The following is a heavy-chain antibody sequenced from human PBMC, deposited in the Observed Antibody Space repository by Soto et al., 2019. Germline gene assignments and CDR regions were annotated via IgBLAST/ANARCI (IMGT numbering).Heavy chain of an antibody. CDR2: INPNSGGT. D-gene: IGHD3-10*01. CDR1: VYTFTGYY. J-gene: IGHJ6*02. CDR3: ARALNINMVRGVITGYYGMDV. Sequence: AAVKFSFKASVYTFTGYYMHWVRQAPGQVLDCMVWINPNSGGTNYAQKFQGWVTMTRDTSISKAYMELSRLRSDDTAVYYCARALNINMVRGVITGYYGMDVWGQGTTVTVSS. V-gene: IGHV1-2*04.